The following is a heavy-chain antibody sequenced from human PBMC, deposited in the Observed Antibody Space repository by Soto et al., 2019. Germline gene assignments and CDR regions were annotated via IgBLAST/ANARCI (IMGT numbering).Heavy chain of an antibody. CDR2: IYSGGST. V-gene: IGHV3-66*01. CDR3: ARDSSRRGGYYYYMDV. CDR1: GFTVSSNY. Sequence: GGSLRLSCAASGFTVSSNYMSWVRQAPGKGLEWVSVIYSGGSTYYADSVKGRFTISRDNSKNTLYLQMNSLRAEDTAVYYCARDSSRRGGYYYYMDVWGKGTTVTVSS. D-gene: IGHD6-13*01. J-gene: IGHJ6*03.